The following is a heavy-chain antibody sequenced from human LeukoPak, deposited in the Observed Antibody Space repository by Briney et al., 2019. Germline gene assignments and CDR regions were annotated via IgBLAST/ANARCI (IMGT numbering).Heavy chain of an antibody. CDR1: GFTFSSYE. J-gene: IGHJ5*02. CDR2: ISTGGSTI. D-gene: IGHD2-2*01. V-gene: IGHV3-48*03. Sequence: GSLRLSCAAAGFTFSSYEMNWVRQAPGKGLVWVSYISTGGSTIYYADSVKGRFTISRDNAKNSLYLQMNSLRAEDTAVYYCARAGCSSSSCPYRNWFDPWGQGTLVTVSS. CDR3: ARAGCSSSSCPYRNWFDP.